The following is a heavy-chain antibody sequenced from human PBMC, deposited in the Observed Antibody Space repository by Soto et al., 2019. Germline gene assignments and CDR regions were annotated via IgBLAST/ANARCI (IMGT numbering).Heavy chain of an antibody. V-gene: IGHV4-39*01. Sequence: SETLSLTCTVSGGSISSSSYYWGWIRQPPGKGLEWIGSIYYSGSTYYNPSLKSRVTISVDTSKNQFSLKLSPVTAADTAVYYCGRHEKWLRFGIDLFDTWAQGTLDPGSS. CDR3: GRHEKWLRFGIDLFDT. D-gene: IGHD5-12*01. CDR2: IYYSGST. J-gene: IGHJ3*02. CDR1: GGSISSSSYY.